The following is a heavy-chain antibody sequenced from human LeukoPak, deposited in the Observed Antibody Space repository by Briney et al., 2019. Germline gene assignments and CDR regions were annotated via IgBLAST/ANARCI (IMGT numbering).Heavy chain of an antibody. D-gene: IGHD2-15*01. CDR2: IYTSGST. V-gene: IGHV4-61*02. CDR1: GGSISSGSYY. J-gene: IGHJ4*02. CDR3: ARGPPAKSRGSFDY. Sequence: SETLSLTCTVSGGSISSGSYYWSWIRQPAGKGLEWIGRIYTSGSTNYNPSLKSRVTISVDTSKNQFSLKLSSVTAADTAVYYCARGPPAKSRGSFDYWGQGTLVTVSS.